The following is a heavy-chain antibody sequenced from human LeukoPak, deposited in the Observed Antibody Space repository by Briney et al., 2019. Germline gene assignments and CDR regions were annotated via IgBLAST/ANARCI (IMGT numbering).Heavy chain of an antibody. J-gene: IGHJ4*02. V-gene: IGHV3-21*01. CDR3: ARDLREMATIFDY. D-gene: IGHD5-24*01. CDR1: GFTFSSYS. Sequence: GGSLTLSCAASGFTFSSYSMNLVRQAAGKGLEWVSYISSSSSYIYYADSVKRRLNISRDNAKNSLYLKMTSLRAEDTAVYYCARDLREMATIFDYWGQGHLVPVSS. CDR2: ISSSSSYI.